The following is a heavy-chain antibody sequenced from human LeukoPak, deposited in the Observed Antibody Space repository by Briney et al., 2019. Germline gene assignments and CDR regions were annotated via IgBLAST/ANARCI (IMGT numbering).Heavy chain of an antibody. CDR1: GGSFSGYY. D-gene: IGHD2-15*01. CDR2: INHSGST. CDR3: ARALGYCSGGSCYSGGYYYYGMDV. V-gene: IGHV4-34*01. Sequence: SETLSLTCAVYGGSFSGYYWSWIRQPPGKGLEWIGEINHSGSTNYNPSLKSRVTISVDTSKNQFSLKLSSVTAADTAVYYCARALGYCSGGSCYSGGYYYYGMDVWGQGTTVTVSS. J-gene: IGHJ6*02.